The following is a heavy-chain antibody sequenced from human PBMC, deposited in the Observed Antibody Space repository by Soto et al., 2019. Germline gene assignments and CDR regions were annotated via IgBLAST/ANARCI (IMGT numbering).Heavy chain of an antibody. CDR2: IYWDDDK. V-gene: IGHV2-5*02. Sequence: QITLKESGPTLVKPTQTLTLTCTFSGFSLSTSGVGVGWIRQPPGKALEWLALIYWDDDKRYSPSLKSRLPITKDSSKSQVVLTRTNMDTVDTATYYSAHTRKVWLGELQDDSFDIWSQGTMETVSS. J-gene: IGHJ3*02. D-gene: IGHD3-10*01. CDR3: AHTRKVWLGELQDDSFDI. CDR1: GFSLSTSGVG.